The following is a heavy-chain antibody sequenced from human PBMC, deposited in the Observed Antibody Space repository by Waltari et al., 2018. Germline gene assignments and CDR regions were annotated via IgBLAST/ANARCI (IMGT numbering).Heavy chain of an antibody. CDR1: GGSLRSSSYY. D-gene: IGHD3-22*01. Sequence: QLQLQESGPGLVKPSETLSLTCTVSGGSLRSSSYYWGWIRQSPGKGLEWMGSIYYSGSTYYNPSLKSRVTISVDTSKNQFSLKLSSVTAADTAVYYCARSITMIVAVMGYFDYWGQGTLVTVSS. CDR3: ARSITMIVAVMGYFDY. V-gene: IGHV4-39*01. CDR2: IYYSGST. J-gene: IGHJ4*02.